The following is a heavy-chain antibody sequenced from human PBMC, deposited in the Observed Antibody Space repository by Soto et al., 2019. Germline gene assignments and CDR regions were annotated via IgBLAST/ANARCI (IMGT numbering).Heavy chain of an antibody. V-gene: IGHV4-59*01. J-gene: IGHJ6*02. D-gene: IGHD2-15*01. Sequence: QVQLQESGPGLVKPSETLSLTCTVSGGSISSYYWSWIRQPPGKGLEWIGYIYYSGSTNYNPSLKGRVTISVDTSKNQFSLKLSSVTAADTAVYYCARIRPCTRRWSQSRFCAGMDVWGQGTTVTVSS. CDR1: GGSISSYY. CDR2: IYYSGST. CDR3: ARIRPCTRRWSQSRFCAGMDV.